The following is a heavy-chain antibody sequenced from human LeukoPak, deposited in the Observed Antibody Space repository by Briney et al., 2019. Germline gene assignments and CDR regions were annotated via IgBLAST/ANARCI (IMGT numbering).Heavy chain of an antibody. V-gene: IGHV3-21*01. D-gene: IGHD6-19*01. CDR2: ISSTSNYI. J-gene: IGHJ4*02. CDR3: ARGGQWLNY. Sequence: GGSLILSCAASGFTFSSYSMNWVRRAPGKGLEWVSCISSTSNYIYYADSVKGRFTISRDNAKNSLYLQMNSLRAEDTAVYYCARGGQWLNYWGQGTLVTVSS. CDR1: GFTFSSYS.